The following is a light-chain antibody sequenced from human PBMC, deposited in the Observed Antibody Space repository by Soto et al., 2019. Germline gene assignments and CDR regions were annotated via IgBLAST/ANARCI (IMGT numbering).Light chain of an antibody. CDR2: AAS. V-gene: IGKV1-39*01. CDR3: QQSYSTPRT. Sequence: DIQMTQSPSSLSASVGDRVTITCRASQSISSYLNRYQQKPGKAPKLLIYAASSLQSGVPSRFSGSGSVKDFTLTISSLQPEDFATYYCQQSYSTPRTFGQGTEVEIK. J-gene: IGKJ1*01. CDR1: QSISSY.